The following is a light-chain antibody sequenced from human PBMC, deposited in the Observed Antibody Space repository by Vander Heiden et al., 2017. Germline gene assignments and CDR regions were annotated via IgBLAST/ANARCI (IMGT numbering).Light chain of an antibody. CDR2: QDS. V-gene: IGLV3-1*01. CDR3: QAWDSSTVV. Sequence: SSELTPQPSVSVSPGQTASIPCSGDKLGDKYACWYQQKPGQSPVLVIYQDSKRPAGIPERFSGSNSGNTATLTISGTQAMDEADDYCQAWDSSTVVFGGGTKLTVL. J-gene: IGLJ2*01. CDR1: KLGDKY.